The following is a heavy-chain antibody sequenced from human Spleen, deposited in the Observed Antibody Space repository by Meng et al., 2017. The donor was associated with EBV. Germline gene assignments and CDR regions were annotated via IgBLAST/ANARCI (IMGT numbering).Heavy chain of an antibody. V-gene: IGHV4-39*02. CDR3: ARGLVVATTSLNYDY. CDR2: IFHSGTT. Sequence: LQLQESGPGLVKPSEPLSLTCTVSGCSISSSNSYWTWIRQPPGKGLEWIGEIFHSGTTYYNSSLKSRVTISVDTSENHFSLKLTSVAAADTAIYYCARGLVVATTSLNYDYWGQGTLVTVSS. J-gene: IGHJ4*02. CDR1: GCSISSSNSY. D-gene: IGHD5-12*01.